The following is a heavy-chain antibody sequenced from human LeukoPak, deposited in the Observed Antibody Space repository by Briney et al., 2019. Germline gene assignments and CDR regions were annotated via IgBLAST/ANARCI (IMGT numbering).Heavy chain of an antibody. V-gene: IGHV3-7*01. Sequence: PGGSLRLSCAVSGFTFSSYWMSWVRQAPGNGLEWVATINEDGSEKYYVDSVKGRFTISRDNAKNSLHLQMNSLRAEDTTLYYCARGFDGRSGFDIWGQGTMVTVSS. J-gene: IGHJ3*02. CDR1: GFTFSSYW. D-gene: IGHD3-10*01. CDR2: INEDGSEK. CDR3: ARGFDGRSGFDI.